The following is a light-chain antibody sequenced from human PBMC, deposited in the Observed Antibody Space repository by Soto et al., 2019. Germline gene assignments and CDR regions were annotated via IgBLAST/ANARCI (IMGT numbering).Light chain of an antibody. CDR3: QRYNSGPLT. CDR2: KAS. V-gene: IGKV1-5*03. CDR1: QSISSW. J-gene: IGKJ4*01. Sequence: DIQMTQSPSTLSASVGDRVTITCRASQSISSWLAWYQQKPGKAPKLLIYKASTLETAVPTRFSGSGSGTELILFINSQLPDDCASSYCQRYNSGPLTFGGGTKVEIK.